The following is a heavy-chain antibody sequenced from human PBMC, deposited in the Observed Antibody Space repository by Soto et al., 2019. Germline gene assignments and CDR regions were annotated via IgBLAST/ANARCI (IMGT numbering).Heavy chain of an antibody. D-gene: IGHD1-26*01. J-gene: IGHJ4*02. CDR3: AGGGAGSGPFTWELPDH. V-gene: IGHV1-45*02. CDR1: GNTFTYRY. Sequence: QMQLVQSGAEVKKTGSSVTVSCKALGNTFTYRYLHWVRQAPGQALEWMGWITPFSGDVHYAQKFQDRVTITRARSINTAYMQMSSLRSEDTAMYFCAGGGAGSGPFTWELPDHWGQGTLVTVSS. CDR2: ITPFSGDV.